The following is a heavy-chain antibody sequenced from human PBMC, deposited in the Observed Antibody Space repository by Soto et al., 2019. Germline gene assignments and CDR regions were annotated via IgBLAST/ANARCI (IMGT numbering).Heavy chain of an antibody. V-gene: IGHV3-74*01. J-gene: IGHJ5*02. D-gene: IGHD4-17*01. CDR1: DFSFGNYW. CDR2: INSGGSFA. Sequence: EEQLVESGGGLVQPGGSLRLSCAASDFSFGNYWMHWVRQAPGKGLAWVSRINSGGSFASYADSVKGRFTISRDNAKNTLYLQRDSLRAEETAIYYCARQRDSGDHFPWGQGTLVTVSS. CDR3: ARQRDSGDHFP.